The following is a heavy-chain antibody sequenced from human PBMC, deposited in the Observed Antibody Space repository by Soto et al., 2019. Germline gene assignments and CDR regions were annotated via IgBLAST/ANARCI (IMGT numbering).Heavy chain of an antibody. CDR2: ISDDGASI. CDR3: ARENSVQAWLHHFDH. CDR1: GFTFSSHA. Sequence: GGSLRLSCAASGFTFSSHAMSWVRQAPGRGLEWVSYISDDGASIYYADSLKGRFTISRDNAKNSLSLQMNNLRAEDTAVYYCARENSVQAWLHHFDHWGLGTLVTVSS. D-gene: IGHD5-18*01. V-gene: IGHV3-48*03. J-gene: IGHJ4*02.